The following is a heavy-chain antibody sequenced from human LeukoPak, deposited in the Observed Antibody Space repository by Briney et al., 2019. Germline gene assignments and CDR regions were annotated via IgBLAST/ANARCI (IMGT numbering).Heavy chain of an antibody. D-gene: IGHD5-12*01. J-gene: IGHJ6*02. CDR2: IWYDGSNK. Sequence: PGGSLRLSCAASGFTFSSYGMHWVRQAPGKGLEWVAVIWYDGSNKYYADSVKGRFTISRDNSKNTLYLQMNSLRAEDTAVYYCARDIVATIQDYGMDVWGQGTTVTVSS. V-gene: IGHV3-33*01. CDR1: GFTFSSYG. CDR3: ARDIVATIQDYGMDV.